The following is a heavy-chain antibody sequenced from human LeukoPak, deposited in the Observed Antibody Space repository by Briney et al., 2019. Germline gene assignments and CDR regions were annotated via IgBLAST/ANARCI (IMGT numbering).Heavy chain of an antibody. D-gene: IGHD2-15*01. J-gene: IGHJ2*01. CDR2: FDPEDGET. CDR3: ATLMVLRVAATSPFDL. CDR1: GYTLTELS. V-gene: IGHV1-24*01. Sequence: GASVKVSCKVSGYTLTELSMHWVRQAPGKGLEWMGGFDPEDGETIYAQKFQGRVTMTEDTSTDTAYMELSSLRSEDTAVYYCATLMVLRVAATSPFDLWGRGTLVTVSS.